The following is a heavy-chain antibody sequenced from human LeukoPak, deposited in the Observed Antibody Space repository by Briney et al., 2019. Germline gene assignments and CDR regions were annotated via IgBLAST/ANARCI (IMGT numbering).Heavy chain of an antibody. D-gene: IGHD3-9*01. V-gene: IGHV3-23*01. Sequence: GGSLRLSCAASGFTFDDYAMHWVRQAPGKGLEWVSAISGSGGSTYYADSVKRRFTISRDNSKNTLYLQMNSLRAEDTAVYYCAKGFEGRPLDPWGQGTLVTVSS. CDR3: AKGFEGRPLDP. CDR2: ISGSGGST. J-gene: IGHJ5*02. CDR1: GFTFDDYA.